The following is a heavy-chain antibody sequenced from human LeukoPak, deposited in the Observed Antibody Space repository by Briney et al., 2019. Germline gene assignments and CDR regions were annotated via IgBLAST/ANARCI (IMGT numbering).Heavy chain of an antibody. V-gene: IGHV4-4*07. CDR1: GDSISSYY. D-gene: IGHD2-2*01. CDR2: FYISGRS. J-gene: IGHJ4*02. CDR3: ARDFLSSFTFDY. Sequence: SETLSLTCTVSGDSISSYYWTWIRQPAGRGLEWIGRFYISGRSSYSPCLKSRVSMSVDKSKNQFSLKLTSVTAADTAVYYCARDFLSSFTFDYWGQGILVTVSS.